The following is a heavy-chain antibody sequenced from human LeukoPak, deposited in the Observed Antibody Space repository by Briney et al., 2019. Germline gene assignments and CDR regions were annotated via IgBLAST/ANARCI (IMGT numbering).Heavy chain of an antibody. V-gene: IGHV4-59*01. J-gene: IGHJ3*02. CDR2: IYYSGST. D-gene: IGHD5-18*01. CDR3: ARGKTAMVTAFDI. Sequence: SETLSLTCTVSGGSISSYYWSWIRQPPGKGLEWIGYIYYSGSTNYNPSLKSRVTISVDTSKNQVSLKLSSVTAADTAVYYCARGKTAMVTAFDIWGQGTMVTVSS. CDR1: GGSISSYY.